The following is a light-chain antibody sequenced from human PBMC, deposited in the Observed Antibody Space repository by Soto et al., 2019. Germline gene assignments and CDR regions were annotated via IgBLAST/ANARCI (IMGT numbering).Light chain of an antibody. V-gene: IGLV7-46*01. CDR2: DTS. CDR1: TGAVTSGHY. Sequence: QAVVTQEPSLTVSPGGTVTLTCGSSTGAVTSGHYPYWFQQKPGQAPKTLIYDTSNKPSWTPARFSGSLLGGKAALTLSGAQPEDEAEYYCLLSYSGGEGVFGGGTKLTVL. J-gene: IGLJ2*01. CDR3: LLSYSGGEGV.